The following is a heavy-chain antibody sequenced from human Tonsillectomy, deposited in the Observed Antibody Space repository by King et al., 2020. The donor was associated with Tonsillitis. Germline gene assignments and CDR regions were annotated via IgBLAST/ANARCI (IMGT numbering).Heavy chain of an antibody. J-gene: IGHJ4*01. Sequence: VQLVESGAEVKKPGSSVKVSCKASGGTFSSYAISWVRQAPGQGLEWMGGIIPIFGTANYAQKFQGRVTITADESTSTAYMELSSLRSEDTAAYYCARARQYYDMLTGYYRAGGGHFDYWGHGTLVTVSS. D-gene: IGHD3-9*01. CDR1: GGTFSSYA. CDR3: ARARQYYDMLTGYYRAGGGHFDY. CDR2: IIPIFGTA. V-gene: IGHV1-69*01.